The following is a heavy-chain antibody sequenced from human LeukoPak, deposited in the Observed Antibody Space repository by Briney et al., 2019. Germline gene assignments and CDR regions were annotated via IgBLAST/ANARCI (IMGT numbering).Heavy chain of an antibody. Sequence: GSSVKVSCKASGGTFSSYAISWVRQAPGQGLEWMGWISAYNGNTNYAQKLQGRVTMTTDTSTSTAYMELRSLRSDDTAVYYCARLYDYVWGSYRYTGMDYFDYWGQGTLVTVSS. J-gene: IGHJ4*02. CDR2: ISAYNGNT. V-gene: IGHV1-18*01. D-gene: IGHD3-16*02. CDR1: GGTFSSYA. CDR3: ARLYDYVWGSYRYTGMDYFDY.